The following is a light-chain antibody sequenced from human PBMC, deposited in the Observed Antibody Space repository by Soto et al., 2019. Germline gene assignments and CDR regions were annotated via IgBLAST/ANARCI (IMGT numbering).Light chain of an antibody. CDR2: RAS. V-gene: IGKV3-15*01. J-gene: IGKJ5*01. CDR3: QQYHHWHPIT. Sequence: EIVLTQSPATLSVSPGERATLSCRSSQNIDINLVWYQQKPAQAPRLLIFRASTRATGIPPRFSGSGSGTEFTLTISSLQSEDIAVYYCQQYHHWHPITFGQGTRLEIK. CDR1: QNIDIN.